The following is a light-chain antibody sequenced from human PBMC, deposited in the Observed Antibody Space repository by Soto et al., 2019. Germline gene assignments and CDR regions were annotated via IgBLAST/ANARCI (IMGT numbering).Light chain of an antibody. V-gene: IGKV3-20*01. CDR2: DAS. J-gene: IGKJ1*01. CDR3: QQYGRSPT. Sequence: IVLTQSPDTLSLSPGERATLSCRASQSVSSNYLAWYQQKLGQAPRLLIYDASRRATGIPDRFSGSGSGTYFTLTISRLEPEDFVVYYCQQYGRSPTFGQGTKVEIK. CDR1: QSVSSNY.